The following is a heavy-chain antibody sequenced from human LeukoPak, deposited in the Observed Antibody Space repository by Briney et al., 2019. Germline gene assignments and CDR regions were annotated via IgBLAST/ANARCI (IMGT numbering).Heavy chain of an antibody. CDR1: GGTFSSYA. CDR2: IVVGSGNT. V-gene: IGHV1-58*02. J-gene: IGHJ4*02. Sequence: GASVKVSCKASGGTFSSYAISWVRQAPGQGLEWIGWIVVGSGNTNYAQKFQERVTITRDMSTSTAYMELSSLRSEDTAVYYCAAVPLDYGGNSAPLPFDYWGQGTLVTVSS. D-gene: IGHD4-23*01. CDR3: AAVPLDYGGNSAPLPFDY.